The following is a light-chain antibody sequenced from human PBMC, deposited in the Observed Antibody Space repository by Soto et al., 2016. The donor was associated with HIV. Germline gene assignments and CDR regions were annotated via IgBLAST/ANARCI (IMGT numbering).Light chain of an antibody. Sequence: DIQMTQSPSSLSASVGDRVTITCRASQSITSYLNWYQQKPGKAPKLLIYAASSLQSGVPSRFSGSDSGTHFTLTISSLQPEVFATYFCQQTYSTRMYTFGQGPSWR. CDR2: AAS. J-gene: IGKJ2*01. CDR3: QQTYSTRMYT. CDR1: QSITSY. V-gene: IGKV1-39*01.